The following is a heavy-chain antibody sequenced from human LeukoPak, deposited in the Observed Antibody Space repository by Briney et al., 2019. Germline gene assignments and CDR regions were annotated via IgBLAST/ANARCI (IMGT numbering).Heavy chain of an antibody. V-gene: IGHV4-61*08. CDR3: ARNLIPEQLVLNF. CDR1: GDSISSGDYY. J-gene: IGHJ4*02. CDR2: IYYTGST. Sequence: SETLSLTCTVSGDSISSGDYYWNWIRQPPGKGLEWIGYIYYTGSTNYNPSLKSRVTMSVDTSKNQFSLNLRSVTPEDTAVYYCARNLIPEQLVLNFWGQGTLVTVSS. D-gene: IGHD6-13*01.